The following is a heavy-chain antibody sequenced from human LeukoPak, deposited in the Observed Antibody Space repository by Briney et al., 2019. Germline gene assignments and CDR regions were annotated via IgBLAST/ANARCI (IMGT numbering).Heavy chain of an antibody. CDR3: ARPSYYDFWSGYSAFDI. Sequence: ASVKVSCKASGYTFTSYGISWVRQAPGQGLEWMGWISAYNGNTNYAQKLQGRVTMTTDTSTSTAYMELRILRSDDTAVYYCARPSYYDFWSGYSAFDIWGQGTMVTVSS. V-gene: IGHV1-18*01. J-gene: IGHJ3*02. CDR1: GYTFTSYG. CDR2: ISAYNGNT. D-gene: IGHD3-3*01.